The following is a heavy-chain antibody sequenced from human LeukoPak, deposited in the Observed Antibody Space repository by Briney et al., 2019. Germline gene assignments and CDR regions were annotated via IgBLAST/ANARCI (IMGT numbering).Heavy chain of an antibody. V-gene: IGHV3-48*01. CDR1: GFTFSSYS. CDR2: ISGSGKTI. CDR3: ARDWDVDTAMVTVDY. J-gene: IGHJ4*02. D-gene: IGHD5-18*01. Sequence: GGSLRLSCAGSGFTFSSYSMSWVRHAPGKGLEWVSYISGSGKTIYYADSVKSRFTISRDNTKNSLYLQMNSLGAEDTAVYYCARDWDVDTAMVTVDYWGQGTLVTVSS.